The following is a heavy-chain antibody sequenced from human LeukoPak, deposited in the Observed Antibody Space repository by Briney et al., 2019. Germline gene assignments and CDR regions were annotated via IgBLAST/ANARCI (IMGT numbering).Heavy chain of an antibody. CDR1: GGSFSGYY. CDR3: ARVPSGTFDY. J-gene: IGHJ4*02. Sequence: SETLSLTCAVYGGSFSGYYWSWIRQPPGKGLEWIGEINHSGSTYYNPSLKSRVTIPVDTSKNQFSLKLSSVTAADTAVYYCARVPSGTFDYWGQGTLVTVSS. CDR2: INHSGST. V-gene: IGHV4-34*09.